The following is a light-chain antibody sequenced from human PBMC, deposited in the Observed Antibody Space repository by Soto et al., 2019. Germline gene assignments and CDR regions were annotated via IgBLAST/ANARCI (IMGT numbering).Light chain of an antibody. CDR1: QSVATNY. J-gene: IGKJ2*01. CDR3: QHYGSSPPHT. Sequence: EIVLTQSPGTLSLSPGEGATLSCRASQSVATNYLAWYQQKPGQAPRLLISGASNRATGIPDRFSGSGSGTDFTLTISRLESEDFAVYYCQHYGSSPPHTFGQGTKLEIK. V-gene: IGKV3-20*01. CDR2: GAS.